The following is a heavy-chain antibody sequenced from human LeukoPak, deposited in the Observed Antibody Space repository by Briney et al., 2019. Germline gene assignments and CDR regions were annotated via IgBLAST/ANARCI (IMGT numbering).Heavy chain of an antibody. Sequence: GGSLRLSCAASGFTFDDYGMSWVRHAPGKGLEWVSGINRNGGSTGYADSVKGRFTISRDNAKYSLYLQMNSLRAEDTALYYCARGGVPAAPIDCWGQGTLVTVSS. CDR2: INRNGGST. V-gene: IGHV3-20*04. CDR1: GFTFDDYG. CDR3: ARGGVPAAPIDC. J-gene: IGHJ4*02. D-gene: IGHD2-2*01.